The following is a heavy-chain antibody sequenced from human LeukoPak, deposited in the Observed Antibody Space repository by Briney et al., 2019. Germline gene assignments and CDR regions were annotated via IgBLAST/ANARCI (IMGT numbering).Heavy chain of an antibody. CDR2: IYHNGYT. Sequence: SETLSLTCTVSDYSISSGHCWGWIRRPPGQGLEWIGSIYHNGYTFHNPSLKSRVTISVDTSKNQFSLKLSSVTAADTAVYYCAREEDYGDYFDYWSQGTLVTVSS. V-gene: IGHV4-38-2*02. D-gene: IGHD4-17*01. CDR1: DYSISSGHC. CDR3: AREEDYGDYFDY. J-gene: IGHJ4*02.